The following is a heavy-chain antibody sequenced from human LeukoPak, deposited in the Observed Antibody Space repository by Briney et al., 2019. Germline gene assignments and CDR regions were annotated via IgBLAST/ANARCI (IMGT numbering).Heavy chain of an antibody. V-gene: IGHV3-23*01. CDR1: GITLSNYG. CDR3: AKRGIVIRAVIIIGFHKEAYYFDY. J-gene: IGHJ4*02. Sequence: PGGSLRLSCVVSGITLSNYGMSWVRQARGKGLEWVSGIREEGGSTNYADSVKGRFIISRDTSKNTVYLQMNSLRVEDTAVYFCAKRGIVIRAVIIIGFHKEAYYFDYWGQGILVTVSS. D-gene: IGHD3-10*01. CDR2: IREEGGST.